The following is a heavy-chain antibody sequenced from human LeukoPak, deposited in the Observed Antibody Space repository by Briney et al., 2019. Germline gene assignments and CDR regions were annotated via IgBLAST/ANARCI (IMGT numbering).Heavy chain of an antibody. J-gene: IGHJ4*02. D-gene: IGHD3-16*02. Sequence: GASVKVSCKASGYTFTGYYMHWVRQAPGQGLEWMGWINPNSGGANYAQKFQGRVTMTRDTSISTAYMELSRLRSDDTAVYYCARAEHDYVWGSYRYTLHFDYWGQGTLVTVSS. CDR3: ARAEHDYVWGSYRYTLHFDY. V-gene: IGHV1-2*02. CDR1: GYTFTGYY. CDR2: INPNSGGA.